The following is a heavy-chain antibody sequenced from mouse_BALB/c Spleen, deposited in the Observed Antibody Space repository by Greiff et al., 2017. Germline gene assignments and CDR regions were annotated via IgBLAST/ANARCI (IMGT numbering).Heavy chain of an antibody. V-gene: IGHV5-6-4*01. J-gene: IGHJ4*01. CDR3: TRDGRGSSYYYAMDY. CDR1: GFTFSSYT. Sequence: EVNLVESGGGLVKPGGSLKLSCAASGFTFSSYTMSWVRQTPEKRLEWVATISSGGSYTYYPDSVKGRFTISRDNAKNTLYLQMSSLKSEDTAMYYCTRDGRGSSYYYAMDYWGQGTSVTVSS. D-gene: IGHD1-1*01. CDR2: ISSGGSYT.